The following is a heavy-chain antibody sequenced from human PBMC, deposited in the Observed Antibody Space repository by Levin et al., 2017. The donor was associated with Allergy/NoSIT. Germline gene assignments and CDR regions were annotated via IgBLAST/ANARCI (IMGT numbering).Heavy chain of an antibody. V-gene: IGHV3-15*01. CDR2: IKSKTDGGTT. CDR3: TTDRWELRTPFDY. CDR1: GFTFSNAW. J-gene: IGHJ4*02. D-gene: IGHD1-26*01. Sequence: GESLKISCAASGFTFSNAWMSWVRQAPGKGLEWVGRIKSKTDGGTTDYAAPVKGRFTISRDDSKNTLYLQMNSLKTEDTAVYYCTTDRWELRTPFDYWGQGTLVTVSS.